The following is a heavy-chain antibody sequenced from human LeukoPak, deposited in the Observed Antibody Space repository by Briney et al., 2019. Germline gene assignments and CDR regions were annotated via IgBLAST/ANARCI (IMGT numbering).Heavy chain of an antibody. J-gene: IGHJ5*02. CDR1: GGSINSYY. V-gene: IGHV4-4*07. CDR2: IYTTGST. CDR3: ARDVVPAAHREYNWFDP. Sequence: SETPSLTCTVSGGSINSYYFNWIRQPAGKGLEWIGRIYTTGSTNYNPSLQRRVTMSIDTSKNQFSLKLTSVTAADTAVYYCARDVVPAAHREYNWFDPWGQGTLVTVSS. D-gene: IGHD2-2*01.